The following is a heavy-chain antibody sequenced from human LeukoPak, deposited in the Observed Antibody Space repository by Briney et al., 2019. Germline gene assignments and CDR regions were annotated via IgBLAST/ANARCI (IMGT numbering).Heavy chain of an antibody. Sequence: GGSLRLSCTASGFIFSSYSMNWVRQAPGKGLEWVSYISGSGTSIYDADSVKGRFTISRDNAKNALYLQMSSLRAEDTAVYYCARDNYWKEYSSSSGDYYYHYYMDVWGKGTTVTVSS. CDR1: GFIFSSYS. J-gene: IGHJ6*03. CDR3: ARDNYWKEYSSSSGDYYYHYYMDV. CDR2: ISGSGTSI. D-gene: IGHD6-6*01. V-gene: IGHV3-48*04.